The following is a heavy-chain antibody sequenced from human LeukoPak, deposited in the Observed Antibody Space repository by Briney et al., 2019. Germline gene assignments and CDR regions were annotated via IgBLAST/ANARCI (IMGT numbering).Heavy chain of an antibody. CDR3: AKDHVRARSTWYS. V-gene: IGHV3-23*01. D-gene: IGHD6-13*01. J-gene: IGHJ4*02. CDR2: ISSSGDST. CDR1: GFTFSNYA. Sequence: GGSLRLSCAASGFTFSNYALSWVRQAPGKGLEWVSGISSSGDSTYYADSVKGGFTISRDSSKNTLYLQINSLKVDDTAVYYCAKDHVRARSTWYSWGQGAL.